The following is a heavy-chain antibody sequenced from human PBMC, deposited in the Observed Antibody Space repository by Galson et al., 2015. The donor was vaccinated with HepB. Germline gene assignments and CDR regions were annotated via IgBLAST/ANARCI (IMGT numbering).Heavy chain of an antibody. D-gene: IGHD3-10*01. CDR3: ARERMTMLRGFTKFHYYRDV. CDR1: GGSFSTYY. Sequence: LSLTCAVYGGSFSTYYWTWIRQSPGKGLEWIGDISHRGSTNYNPSLKSRVTISIDTSKNQFSLNLSSVTAADTAIYYCARERMTMLRGFTKFHYYRDVWGNGTTFTVSS. J-gene: IGHJ6*03. CDR2: ISHRGST. V-gene: IGHV4-34*01.